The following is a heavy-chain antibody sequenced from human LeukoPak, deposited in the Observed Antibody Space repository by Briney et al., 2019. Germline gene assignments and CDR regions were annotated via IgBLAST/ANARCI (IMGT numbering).Heavy chain of an antibody. CDR2: FSGSGGST. D-gene: IGHD4/OR15-4a*01. CDR1: GFTFSSYT. V-gene: IGHV3-23*01. Sequence: GGSLRLSCAASGFTFSSYTMSWVRQAPGKGLEWVSAFSGSGGSTYYADSVKGRFTISRDNSKNTLYLQMNSLRAEDTAVYYCAKSGAAQNTYWGQGTLVTVSS. CDR3: AKSGAAQNTY. J-gene: IGHJ4*02.